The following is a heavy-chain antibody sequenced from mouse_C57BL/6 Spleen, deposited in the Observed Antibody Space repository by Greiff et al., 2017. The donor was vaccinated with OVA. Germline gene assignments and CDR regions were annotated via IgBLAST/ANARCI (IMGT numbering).Heavy chain of an antibody. CDR2: ISYDGSN. J-gene: IGHJ2*01. CDR1: GYSITSGYY. CDR3: AREDSLFDY. Sequence: VQLKESGPGLVKPSQSLSLTCSVTGYSITSGYYWNWIRQFPGNKLEWMGYISYDGSNNYNPSLKNRISITRDTSKNQFFLKLNSVTTEDTATYYCAREDSLFDYWGQGTTLTVSS. V-gene: IGHV3-6*01.